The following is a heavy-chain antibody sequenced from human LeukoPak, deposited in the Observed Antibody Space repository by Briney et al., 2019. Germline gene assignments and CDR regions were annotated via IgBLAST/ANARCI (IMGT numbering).Heavy chain of an antibody. CDR2: IYYSGST. CDR1: GGSISSGGYY. J-gene: IGHJ4*02. V-gene: IGHV4-31*03. Sequence: PSQTLSLTRTVSGGSISSGGYYWSWIRQHPGKGLEWIGYIYYSGSTYYNPSLKSRVTVSVDTSKNQFSLKLSSVTAADTAVYYCARGVEMATIGIWDFDYWGQGTLVTVSS. CDR3: ARGVEMATIGIWDFDY. D-gene: IGHD5-24*01.